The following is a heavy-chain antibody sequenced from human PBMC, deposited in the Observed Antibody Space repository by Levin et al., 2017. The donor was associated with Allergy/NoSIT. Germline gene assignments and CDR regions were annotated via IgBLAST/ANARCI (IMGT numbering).Heavy chain of an antibody. Sequence: SETLSLTCSVSGDSINSGTWWSWVRQPPGMGLEWIGEIYHGGITNYKPSLKSRVTISEDTSRNQFSLKLSSVTAADTAVYYCARGGSYPHYFDYWGQGTLVTVSS. J-gene: IGHJ4*02. CDR3: ARGGSYPHYFDY. CDR1: GDSINSGTW. V-gene: IGHV4-4*02. CDR2: IYHGGIT. D-gene: IGHD1-26*01.